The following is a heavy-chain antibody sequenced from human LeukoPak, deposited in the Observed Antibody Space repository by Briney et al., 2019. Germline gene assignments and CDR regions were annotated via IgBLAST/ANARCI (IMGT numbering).Heavy chain of an antibody. CDR3: AKDKLDGANSAETTH. J-gene: IGHJ4*02. V-gene: IGHV3-43*02. CDR2: ISGDGGST. CDR1: GFTFDDYA. D-gene: IGHD4/OR15-4a*01. Sequence: PGGSLRLSCAASGFTFDDYAMHWVRQAPGKGLEWVSLISGDGGSTYYADSVKGRFTISRDNSKNSLYLQMNSLRTEDTALYYCAKDKLDGANSAETTHWGQGTLVTVSS.